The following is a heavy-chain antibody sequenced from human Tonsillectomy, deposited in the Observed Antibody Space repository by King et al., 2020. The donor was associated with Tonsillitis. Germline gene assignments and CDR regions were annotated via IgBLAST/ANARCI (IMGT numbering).Heavy chain of an antibody. D-gene: IGHD5-12*01. V-gene: IGHV3-49*04. CDR3: TSSPCGYDLDY. CDR2: IRSKAYCGTT. Sequence: VQLVESGGGLVQPGRSLRLSCTASGFTFGDYAMSWVRQAPGKGLEGVGFIRSKAYCGTTEYDASLKGRLTISRDDSKSIAYLQMNSLKTEDTPVYYCTSSPCGYDLDYWGQGTLVTVSS. J-gene: IGHJ4*02. CDR1: GFTFGDYA.